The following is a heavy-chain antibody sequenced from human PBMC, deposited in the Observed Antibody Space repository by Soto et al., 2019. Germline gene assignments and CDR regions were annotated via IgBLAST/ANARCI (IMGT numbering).Heavy chain of an antibody. CDR1: GFTVSSNY. CDR3: ARDGVKGIPDV. J-gene: IGHJ6*04. D-gene: IGHD5-18*01. Sequence: EVQLVESGGGLVQPGGSLRLSCAASGFTVSSNYMGWVRQAPGKGLEWVSVIYSGGSTYYADSVKGRFTISRDNSKNTLELQMNSLRAEDTAVYYCARDGVKGIPDVWGKGTTVTVSS. CDR2: IYSGGST. V-gene: IGHV3-66*01.